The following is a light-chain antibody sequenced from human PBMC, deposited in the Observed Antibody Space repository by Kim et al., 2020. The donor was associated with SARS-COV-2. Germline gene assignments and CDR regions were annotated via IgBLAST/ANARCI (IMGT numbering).Light chain of an antibody. V-gene: IGKV1-5*01. Sequence: SAAVGERVTIACRASQTIGTWLAWYQQKPGKAPKLLIYDASTLESGVPSRFSGSGSGTEFTLTISSLQPDDFATYYCQQYDSYSYTFGLGTKLEI. CDR3: QQYDSYSYT. CDR1: QTIGTW. J-gene: IGKJ2*01. CDR2: DAS.